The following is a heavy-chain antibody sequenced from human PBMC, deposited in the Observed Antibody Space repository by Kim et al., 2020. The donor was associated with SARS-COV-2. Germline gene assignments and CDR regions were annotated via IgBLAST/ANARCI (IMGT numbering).Heavy chain of an antibody. Sequence: ASVKVSCKASGYTFTSYAMHWLRQAPGQRLEWMGWINAGNGYTKYSQKFQGRLTITRDTSASTAYMELSSVTSEDTAVYYCAKDWEVRGITPDYWGQGTPVTVSS. CDR2: INAGNGYT. CDR3: AKDWEVRGITPDY. J-gene: IGHJ4*02. V-gene: IGHV1-3*01. D-gene: IGHD3-10*01. CDR1: GYTFTSYA.